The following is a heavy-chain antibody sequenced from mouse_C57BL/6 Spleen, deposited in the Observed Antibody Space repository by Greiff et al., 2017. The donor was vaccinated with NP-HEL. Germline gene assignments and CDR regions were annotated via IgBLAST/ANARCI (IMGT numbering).Heavy chain of an antibody. Sequence: QVTLKVCGPGILQSSQTLSLTCSFSGFSLSTSGMGVSWIRQPSGKGLEWLAHIYWDDDKRYNPSLKSRLTISKDTSRNQVFLKITSGDTADTATYYCARRRVYGNGAMDYWGQGTSVTVSS. V-gene: IGHV8-12*01. J-gene: IGHJ4*01. CDR1: GFSLSTSGMG. D-gene: IGHD2-1*01. CDR3: ARRRVYGNGAMDY. CDR2: IYWDDDK.